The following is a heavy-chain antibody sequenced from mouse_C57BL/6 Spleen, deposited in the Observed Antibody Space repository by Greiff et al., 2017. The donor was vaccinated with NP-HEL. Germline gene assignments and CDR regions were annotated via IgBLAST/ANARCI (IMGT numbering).Heavy chain of an antibody. CDR1: GFTFSSYA. J-gene: IGHJ4*01. CDR2: ISDGGSYT. Sequence: EVQGVESGGGLVKPGGSLKLSCAASGFTFSSYAMSWVRQTPEKRLEWVATISDGGSYTYYPDNVKGRFTISRDNAKNNLYLQMSHLKSEDTAMYYCARDYDYDGHYYAMDDWGQGTSVTVSS. CDR3: ARDYDYDGHYYAMDD. V-gene: IGHV5-4*01. D-gene: IGHD2-4*01.